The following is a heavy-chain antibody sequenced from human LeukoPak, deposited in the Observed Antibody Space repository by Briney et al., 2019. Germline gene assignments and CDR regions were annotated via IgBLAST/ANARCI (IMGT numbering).Heavy chain of an antibody. D-gene: IGHD2-21*02. CDR1: GFTFSDYS. J-gene: IGHJ3*02. CDR3: ARDPYCGGDCYPDAFDI. Sequence: PGGSLRLSCAASGFTFSDYSMNWVRQAPGKGLEWVSSISSSSSYIYYADSVKGRFTISRDNAKNSLYLQMNSLRAEDTAVYYCARDPYCGGDCYPDAFDIWGQGTMVTVSS. CDR2: ISSSSSYI. V-gene: IGHV3-21*01.